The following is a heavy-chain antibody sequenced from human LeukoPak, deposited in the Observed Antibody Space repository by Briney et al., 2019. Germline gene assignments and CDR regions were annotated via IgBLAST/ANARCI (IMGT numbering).Heavy chain of an antibody. Sequence: SETLSLTCAVYGGSFSGYYWSWIRQPPGKGLEWIGEINHSGSTNYNPSLKNRVTISVDTSKNQFSLKLSSVTAADTAVYYCARDPTPVVVPAAIRRGYYGMDVWGQGTTVTVSS. J-gene: IGHJ6*02. CDR1: GGSFSGYY. CDR3: ARDPTPVVVPAAIRRGYYGMDV. V-gene: IGHV4-34*01. CDR2: INHSGST. D-gene: IGHD2-2*02.